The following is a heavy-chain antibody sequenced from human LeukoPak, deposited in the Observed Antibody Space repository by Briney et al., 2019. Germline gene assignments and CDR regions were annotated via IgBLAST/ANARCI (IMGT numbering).Heavy chain of an antibody. CDR3: ARDQEGFDY. V-gene: IGHV1-46*01. J-gene: IGHJ4*02. CDR2: IYPRDGST. Sequence: ASVKVSCKASGYTFTGYHMHWVRQAPGQGLEWMGMIYPRDGSTSYAQKFQGRVTVTRDTSTSTVHMELSGLRSEDTAVYYCARDQEGFDYWGQGTLVTVSS. CDR1: GYTFTGYH.